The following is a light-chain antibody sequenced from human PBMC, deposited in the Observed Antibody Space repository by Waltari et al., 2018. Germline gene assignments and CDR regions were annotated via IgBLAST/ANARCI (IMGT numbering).Light chain of an antibody. CDR3: HSQDTSSTRF. CDR1: SLSRYS. CDR2: GQN. V-gene: IGLV3-19*01. J-gene: IGLJ2*01. Sequence: SSDLTQDPAVSVALGQTVRITCQGESLSRYSARRYQQRPGQAPILCLYGQNDRPSGIPDRFSCSTSGNTASLTITGAQAEDEADYYCHSQDTSSTRFFGGGTRLTV.